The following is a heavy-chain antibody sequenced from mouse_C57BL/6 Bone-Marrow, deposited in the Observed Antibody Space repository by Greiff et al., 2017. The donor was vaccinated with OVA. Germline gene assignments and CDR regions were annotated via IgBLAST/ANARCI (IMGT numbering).Heavy chain of an antibody. CDR2: IDPETGGT. CDR1: GYTFPDYE. V-gene: IGHV1-15*01. Sequence: QVQLQQSGAELVRPGASVTLSCKASGYTFPDYEMHWVKQTPVHGLAWIGAIDPETGGTAYNQKFKGKAILTADKSSSTAYRELRSLTAEDSAVYYCTRREDDYEGVYFDYWGQGTTLTVSS. J-gene: IGHJ2*01. CDR3: TRREDDYEGVYFDY. D-gene: IGHD2-4*01.